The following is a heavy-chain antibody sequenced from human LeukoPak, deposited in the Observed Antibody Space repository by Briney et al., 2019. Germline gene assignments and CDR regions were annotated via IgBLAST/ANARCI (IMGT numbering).Heavy chain of an antibody. CDR2: ISSSSSYI. Sequence: PGGSLRLSCAASGFTSSSYSMNWVRQAPGKGLEWVSSISSSSSYIYYADSVKGRFTISRDNAKNSLYLQMNSLRAEDTAVYYCARGRGFTMVRGVYLDYWGQGTLVTVSS. V-gene: IGHV3-21*01. CDR3: ARGRGFTMVRGVYLDY. CDR1: GFTSSSYS. D-gene: IGHD3-10*01. J-gene: IGHJ4*02.